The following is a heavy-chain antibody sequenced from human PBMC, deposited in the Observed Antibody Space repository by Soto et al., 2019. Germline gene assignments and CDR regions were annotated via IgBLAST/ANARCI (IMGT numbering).Heavy chain of an antibody. J-gene: IGHJ1*01. Sequence: EVQLVESGGGLVQPGGSLRLSCAASGFTFSSYWMSWVRQAPGKGLEWVANIKQDGSEKYYVDSVKGRFTISRDNAKNSLYLQMNSLRAEDTAVYYCARPIVVTTAEYFQHWGQGTLVTVSS. V-gene: IGHV3-7*01. D-gene: IGHD5-12*01. CDR2: IKQDGSEK. CDR3: ARPIVVTTAEYFQH. CDR1: GFTFSSYW.